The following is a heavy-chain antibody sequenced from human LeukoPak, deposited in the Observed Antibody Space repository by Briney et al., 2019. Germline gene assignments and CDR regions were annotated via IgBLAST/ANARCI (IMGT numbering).Heavy chain of an antibody. J-gene: IGHJ4*02. V-gene: IGHV4-4*08. Sequence: SETLSLTCTVSGGSISSYYWSWIRQPPGKGLEWIGYIYTSGSTNYNPSLKSRVTISVDTSKDQFSLKLSSVTAADTAVYYCARSSTSLYYFDYWGQGTLVTVSS. CDR3: ARSSTSLYYFDY. CDR2: IYTSGST. CDR1: GGSISSYY. D-gene: IGHD2-2*01.